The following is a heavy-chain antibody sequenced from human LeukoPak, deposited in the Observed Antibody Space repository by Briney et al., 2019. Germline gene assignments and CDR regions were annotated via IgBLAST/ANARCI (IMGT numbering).Heavy chain of an antibody. CDR3: ARWTVGATGFDY. J-gene: IGHJ4*02. D-gene: IGHD1-26*01. V-gene: IGHV4-59*08. CDR2: IYYSGST. Sequence: SETLSLTCTVSGGSISSYYWSWIRQPPGKGLEWIGYIYYSGSTNYNPSLKSRVTISVDTSKNQFSLKLSSVTAADTAVYYCARWTVGATGFDYWGQGTLVTVSS. CDR1: GGSISSYY.